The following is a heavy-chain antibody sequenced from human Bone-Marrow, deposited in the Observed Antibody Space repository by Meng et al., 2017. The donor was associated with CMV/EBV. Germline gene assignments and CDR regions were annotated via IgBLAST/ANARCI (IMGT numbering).Heavy chain of an antibody. CDR1: VSRGSNR. CDR2: NKYSRRT. D-gene: IGHD6-13*01. CDR3: ARLGKRIEEAGWFDY. J-gene: IGHJ5*01. V-gene: IGHV4-61*01. Sequence: VSRGSNRWRWRRHPKGNGLECIEYNKYSRRTKYSSPIKSRVTITVDTSKNQFTLKLSSVTASDTAVYYCARLGKRIEEAGWFDYWGQGTLVTVSS.